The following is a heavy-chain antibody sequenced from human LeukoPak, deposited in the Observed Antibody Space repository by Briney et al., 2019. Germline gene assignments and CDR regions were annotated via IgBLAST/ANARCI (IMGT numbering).Heavy chain of an antibody. CDR1: GFTFSSYA. CDR2: ISYDGSNK. Sequence: PGRSLRLSCAASGFTFSSYAMHWVRQAPGKGLEWVAVISYDGSNKYYADSVKGRFTISRDNSKNTLYLQMNSLRAEDTAVYYCARGLSGGTLSDAFDIWAKGQWSPSLQ. V-gene: IGHV3-30*01. CDR3: ARGLSGGTLSDAFDI. D-gene: IGHD2/OR15-2a*01. J-gene: IGHJ3*02.